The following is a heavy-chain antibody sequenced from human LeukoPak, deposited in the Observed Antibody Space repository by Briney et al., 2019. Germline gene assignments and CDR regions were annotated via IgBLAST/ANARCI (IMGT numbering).Heavy chain of an antibody. CDR2: IYHSGST. CDR3: ARQYCSGGSCYIGY. D-gene: IGHD2-15*01. J-gene: IGHJ4*02. CDR1: GYSISSGYH. V-gene: IGHV4-38-2*01. Sequence: SSETLSLTCAVSGYSISSGYHWGWIRQPPGKGLEWIGSIYHSGSTYYNPSLKSRVTISVDTSKNQFSLGLSSVTAADTAVYYCARQYCSGGSCYIGYWGQGTLVTVSS.